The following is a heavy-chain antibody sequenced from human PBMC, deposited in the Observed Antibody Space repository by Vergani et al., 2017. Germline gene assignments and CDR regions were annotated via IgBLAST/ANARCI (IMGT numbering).Heavy chain of an antibody. J-gene: IGHJ3*02. D-gene: IGHD3-22*01. CDR2: ISWNSGSI. V-gene: IGHV3-9*01. CDR3: AKDYYDGSGYAFDI. CDR1: GFTFDDYA. Sequence: EVQLVESGGGLVQPGRSLRLSCAASGFTFDDYAMHWVRHAPGKGLEWVSGISWNSGSIGYADSVKGRITISRDNAKNSLYLQMNSLRAEDTALYYCAKDYYDGSGYAFDIWGQGTMVTVSS.